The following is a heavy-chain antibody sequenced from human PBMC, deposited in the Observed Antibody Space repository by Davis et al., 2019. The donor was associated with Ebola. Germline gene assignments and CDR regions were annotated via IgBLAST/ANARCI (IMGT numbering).Heavy chain of an antibody. D-gene: IGHD6-19*01. CDR2: ISGSSIIGTSR. CDR3: TRDTTVAGTGFDS. J-gene: IGHJ4*02. CDR1: GFIFSTYS. V-gene: IGHV3-48*02. Sequence: GGSLRLSCAASGFIFSTYSMNWVRQAPGKGLEWISYISGSSIIGTSRHYADSVKGRFTISRDNAKNSLYLQMDSLRDEDTAVYFCTRDTTVAGTGFDSWGQGTLVTVSS.